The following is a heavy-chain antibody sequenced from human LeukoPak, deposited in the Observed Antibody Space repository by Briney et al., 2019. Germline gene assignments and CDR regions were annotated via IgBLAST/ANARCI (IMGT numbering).Heavy chain of an antibody. V-gene: IGHV4-39*01. CDR3: ARSDFSMYTWFDP. CDR1: GGSISSSSYY. J-gene: IGHJ5*02. CDR2: IYYSGST. Sequence: SETLSLTCTVSGGSISSSSYYWGWIRQPPGKGLEWIGSIYYSGSTYYNPSLKSQVTISVDTSKNQFSLKVTSVTAADTAVYYCARSDFSMYTWFDPWGQGTQVTVAS. D-gene: IGHD3-3*01.